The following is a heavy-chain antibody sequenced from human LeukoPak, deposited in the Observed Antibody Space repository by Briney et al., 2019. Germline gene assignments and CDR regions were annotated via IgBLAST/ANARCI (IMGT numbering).Heavy chain of an antibody. CDR2: ITDSGGNT. CDR1: GFNFHTYV. CDR3: AKPGSSSGGGRHYFDA. J-gene: IGHJ4*02. V-gene: IGHV3-23*01. D-gene: IGHD2-8*02. Sequence: GGSLRLSCALSGFNFHTYVMSCLRQAPGKGLEWVAGITDSGGNTYYADSVKGRFTISIDNSKHTLYLEMNSLRGEDAALYYCAKPGSSSGGGRHYFDAWGQGTMVTVSS.